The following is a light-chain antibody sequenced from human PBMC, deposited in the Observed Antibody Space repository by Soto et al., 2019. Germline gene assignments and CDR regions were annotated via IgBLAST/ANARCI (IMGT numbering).Light chain of an antibody. CDR2: LEGSGSY. CDR3: ETCDSNTRV. J-gene: IGLJ3*02. CDR1: SGHSSYI. Sequence: QLVLTQSSSASASLGSSVKLTCTLSSGHSSYIIAWHQQQPGKAPRYLMKLEGSGSYNKGSRVPDRFSGYSSGADRYLTISNLQFEDEADYYCETCDSNTRVFGGGTQLTV. V-gene: IGLV4-60*02.